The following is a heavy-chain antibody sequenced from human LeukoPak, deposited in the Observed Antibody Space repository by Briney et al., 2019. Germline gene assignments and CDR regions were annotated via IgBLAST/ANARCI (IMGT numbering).Heavy chain of an antibody. Sequence: GGSLRLSCAASGFTFSNYIMHWVRQAPGKGLDWVAVIIENGSNQYYADSVKGRFTISRDNAKNSLYLQMNSLRAEDTAVYYCAREVAAGGAFDIWGQGTMVTVSS. D-gene: IGHD6-25*01. V-gene: IGHV3-30*04. CDR2: IIENGSNQ. CDR3: AREVAAGGAFDI. J-gene: IGHJ3*02. CDR1: GFTFSNYI.